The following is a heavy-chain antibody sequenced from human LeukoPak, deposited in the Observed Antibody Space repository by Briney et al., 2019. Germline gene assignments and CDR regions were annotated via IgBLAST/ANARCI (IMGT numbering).Heavy chain of an antibody. Sequence: GASVKVSCRASGYTFTAHYIHWVRQAAGQGLEWMGWTDPNSGGTNYAQRFLGSVTMTGDTSINTAFMEVRRLRSDDTAIYYCARGRGTTMVRGVITNYFDLWGRGSLVTVSS. D-gene: IGHD3-10*01. V-gene: IGHV1-2*02. CDR2: TDPNSGGT. J-gene: IGHJ2*01. CDR3: ARGRGTTMVRGVITNYFDL. CDR1: GYTFTAHY.